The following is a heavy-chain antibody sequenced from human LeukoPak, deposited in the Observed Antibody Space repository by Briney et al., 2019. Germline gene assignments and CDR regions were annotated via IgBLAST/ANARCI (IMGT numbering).Heavy chain of an antibody. D-gene: IGHD6-13*01. J-gene: IGHJ6*03. V-gene: IGHV3-9*01. CDR1: GFTFDDYA. CDR2: ISWNSGSI. Sequence: PGRSLRLSCAASGFTFDDYAMHWVRQAPGKGLEWVSGISWNSGSIGYADSVKGRFTISRDNAKNSLYLQMISLRAEDTALYYCAKGVAAGYYYYMDVWGKGTTVTVSS. CDR3: AKGVAAGYYYYMDV.